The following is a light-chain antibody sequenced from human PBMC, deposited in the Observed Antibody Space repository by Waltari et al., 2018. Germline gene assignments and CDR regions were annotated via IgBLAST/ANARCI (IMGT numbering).Light chain of an antibody. CDR3: QMYVRLPAT. CDR2: DAY. Sequence: CRASQSVVRSVCWYQQKHGRAPRLLIYDAYSRATGIPDRFSGGGAGTDFSLTISRLEPEDFAVYYCQMYVRLPATFGQGTKGEI. CDR1: QSVVRS. J-gene: IGKJ1*01. V-gene: IGKV3D-20*01.